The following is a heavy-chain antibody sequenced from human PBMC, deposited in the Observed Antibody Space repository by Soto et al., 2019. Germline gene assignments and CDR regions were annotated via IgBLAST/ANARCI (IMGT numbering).Heavy chain of an antibody. D-gene: IGHD2-2*01. CDR3: ARVDCSSTSCSPFDY. Sequence: QVQLQQWGAGLLKPSETLSLTCAVYGGSFSGYYWSWIRQPPGKGLEWIGEINHSGSTNYNPSLTSRVTISVDTSKNQFSLKLSSVTAADTAVYYCARVDCSSTSCSPFDYWGQGTLVTVSS. CDR1: GGSFSGYY. CDR2: INHSGST. J-gene: IGHJ4*02. V-gene: IGHV4-34*01.